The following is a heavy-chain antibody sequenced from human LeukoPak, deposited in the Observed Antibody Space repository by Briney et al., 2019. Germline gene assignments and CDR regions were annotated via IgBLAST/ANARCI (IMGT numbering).Heavy chain of an antibody. CDR1: GFTFSSYG. V-gene: IGHV3-33*06. J-gene: IGHJ4*02. CDR2: IWYDGSNK. D-gene: IGHD5-18*01. CDR3: AKDYIGYSYGLFDY. Sequence: GGFLRLSCAASGFTFSSYGMHWVRQAPGKGLEWVAVIWYDGSNKYYADSVKGRFTISRDNSKNTLYLQMNSLRAEDTAVYYCAKDYIGYSYGLFDYWGQGTLVTVSS.